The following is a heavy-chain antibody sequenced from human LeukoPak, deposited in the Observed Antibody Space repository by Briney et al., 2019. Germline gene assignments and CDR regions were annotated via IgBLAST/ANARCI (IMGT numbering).Heavy chain of an antibody. CDR2: IYYSGST. Sequence: SETVSLTCTVSGYSISSGYYWGWIRQPPGKGLEWIGYIYYSGSTNYNPSLKSRVTISVDTSKNQFSLKLASVTAADTAVYYCARGVNSGYFDYCGQGTLVTVSS. CDR3: ARGVNSGYFDY. J-gene: IGHJ4*02. D-gene: IGHD2-21*01. CDR1: GYSISSGYY. V-gene: IGHV4-61*01.